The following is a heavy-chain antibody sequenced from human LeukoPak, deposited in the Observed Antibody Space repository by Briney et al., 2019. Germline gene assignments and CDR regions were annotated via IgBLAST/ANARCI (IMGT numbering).Heavy chain of an antibody. V-gene: IGHV3-23*01. CDR2: IGGNGGST. Sequence: GRSLRLSCAASGFTFSSYAMSWVRQAPGKGLEWVSGIGGNGGSTYYADSAKGRFTISRDNSKNTLYLLMDSLRADDTAVYYCARPASQFYYYHMDVWGQGTTVTVSS. CDR3: ARPASQFYYYHMDV. CDR1: GFTFSSYA. J-gene: IGHJ6*02. D-gene: IGHD2-2*01.